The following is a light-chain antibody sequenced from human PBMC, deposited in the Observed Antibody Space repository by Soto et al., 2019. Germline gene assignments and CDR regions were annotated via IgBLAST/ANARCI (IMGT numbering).Light chain of an antibody. CDR1: NNGSKS. J-gene: IGLJ3*02. CDR2: DDS. Sequence: SYELTQPPSVSVAPGQKARITCGGNNNGSKSVHWYQQKPGQAPVLVVYDDSDRPSGIPERFSGSNSGNTATLTISRVEDGDEADYYCQVWDSSSDLWVFCGGTKLTVL. CDR3: QVWDSSSDLWV. V-gene: IGLV3-21*02.